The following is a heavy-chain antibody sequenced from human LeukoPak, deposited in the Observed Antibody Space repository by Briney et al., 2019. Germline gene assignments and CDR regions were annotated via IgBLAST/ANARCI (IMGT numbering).Heavy chain of an antibody. D-gene: IGHD3-10*01. CDR3: ARGNYYGSGSDLDY. CDR2: IYTSGST. Sequence: SETLSLTCTVSGGSISSGGYYWSWIRQSAGKGLGWIGRIYTSGSTNYNPSLKSRVTMSVDTSKNQFSLKLNSVTAADTAVYYCARGNYYGSGSDLDYWGQGTLVTVSS. V-gene: IGHV4-61*02. J-gene: IGHJ4*02. CDR1: GGSISSGGYY.